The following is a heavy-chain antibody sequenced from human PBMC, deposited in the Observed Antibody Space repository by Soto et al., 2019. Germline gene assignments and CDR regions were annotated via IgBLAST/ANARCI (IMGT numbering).Heavy chain of an antibody. D-gene: IGHD3-9*01. Sequence: QVQLVESGGGVVQPGRSLRLSCVASGFSFSTHGMHWVRQAPGKGLEWVAVVDTATEYYTDSVKGRFTISRDNSKNTLYLQMNRLRVEDTAVYYCAGGDFSTAYGCFDYWGQGTLVTVSS. CDR2: VDTATE. CDR1: GFSFSTHG. CDR3: AGGDFSTAYGCFDY. V-gene: IGHV3-33*01. J-gene: IGHJ4*02.